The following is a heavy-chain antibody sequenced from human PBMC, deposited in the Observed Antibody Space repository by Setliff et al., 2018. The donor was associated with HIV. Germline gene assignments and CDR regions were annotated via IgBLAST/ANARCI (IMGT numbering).Heavy chain of an antibody. V-gene: IGHV4-31*03. Sequence: LSLTFTVSGGSISSGGYYWSWIRQHPGKGLEWIGYIHYSGNTYNNPSLNSRISISVDMSKNKFSLKLSSLTAADTAVYYCARGGLGVVTSFDSWGPGTLVTVSS. CDR1: GGSISSGGYY. CDR2: IHYSGNT. CDR3: ARGGLGVVTSFDS. J-gene: IGHJ4*02. D-gene: IGHD3-3*01.